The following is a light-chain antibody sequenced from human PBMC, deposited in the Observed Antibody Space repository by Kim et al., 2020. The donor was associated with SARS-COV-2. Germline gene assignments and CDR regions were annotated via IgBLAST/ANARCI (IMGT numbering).Light chain of an antibody. J-gene: IGLJ3*02. Sequence: VTIPCTGSTSNSGAGFDVHWHQQLPGTAPNLLIYGNSNRPSGFPNRFSVSKSGTSASPAITGLQAEDEAEYYCQSYDSSLSGSVFGGGTQLTVL. CDR1: TSNSGAGFD. CDR3: QSYDSSLSGSV. CDR2: GNS. V-gene: IGLV1-40*01.